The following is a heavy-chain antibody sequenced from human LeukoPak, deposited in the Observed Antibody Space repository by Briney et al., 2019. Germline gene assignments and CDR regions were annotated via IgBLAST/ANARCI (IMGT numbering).Heavy chain of an antibody. CDR3: ARDGITSYFDY. CDR1: GSTFSTFW. Sequence: GGSLRLSCAASGSTFSTFWMSWVRQAPGKGLEWVATIRQDGSEKYYVDSVKGRFTISRDNAKISLYLQMNTLRPEDTAVYYCARDGITSYFDYWGQGSLVTVSS. V-gene: IGHV3-7*01. J-gene: IGHJ4*02. CDR2: IRQDGSEK. D-gene: IGHD1-14*01.